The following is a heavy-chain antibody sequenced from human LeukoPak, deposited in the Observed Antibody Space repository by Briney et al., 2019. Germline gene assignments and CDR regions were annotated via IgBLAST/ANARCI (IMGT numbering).Heavy chain of an antibody. V-gene: IGHV3-7*03. J-gene: IGHJ4*02. Sequence: GGSLRLSCAVSGFTFSTYWMSWVRQTPGKGLEWVANIKQDGGEIYYLVSVKGRFTISRDNAKNSLYLQMNSLRAEDTAVYCCARDKVVGATKFDYWGQGTLVTVSS. CDR2: IKQDGGEI. CDR3: ARDKVVGATKFDY. CDR1: GFTFSTYW. D-gene: IGHD1-26*01.